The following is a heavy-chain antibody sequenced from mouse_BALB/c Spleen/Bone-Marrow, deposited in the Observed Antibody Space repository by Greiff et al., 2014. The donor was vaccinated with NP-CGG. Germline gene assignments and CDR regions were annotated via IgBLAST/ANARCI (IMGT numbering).Heavy chain of an antibody. V-gene: IGHV2-9*02. J-gene: IGHJ1*01. CDR2: IWAGGST. CDR1: GFSLTSYG. Sequence: QVQLKESGPGLVAPSQSLSITCTVSGFSLTSYGVHWVRQPPGKGLEWLGVIWAGGSTNYNSALMSRLSISKNNSKSQVFLKMNSLQTDDTAMYYCARVYLWYFDVWGAGTTVTVSS. D-gene: IGHD2-3*01. CDR3: ARVYLWYFDV.